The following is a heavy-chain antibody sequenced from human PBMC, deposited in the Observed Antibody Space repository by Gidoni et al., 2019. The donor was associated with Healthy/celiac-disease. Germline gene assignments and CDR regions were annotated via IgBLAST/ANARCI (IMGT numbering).Heavy chain of an antibody. CDR2: IYSGGST. D-gene: IGHD3-22*01. CDR1: GFTVSSNY. Sequence: EVQLVESGGGLVQPGGSLRLSCAASGFTVSSNYMSWVRQAPGKGLEWVSVIYSGGSTYYADSVKGRFTISRDNSKNTLYLQMNSLRAEDTAVYYCARESTYYYDSSGYFYFDYWGQGTLVTVSS. CDR3: ARESTYYYDSSGYFYFDY. J-gene: IGHJ4*02. V-gene: IGHV3-66*01.